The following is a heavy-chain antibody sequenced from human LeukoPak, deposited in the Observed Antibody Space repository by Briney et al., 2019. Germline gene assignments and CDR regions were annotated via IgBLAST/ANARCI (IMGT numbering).Heavy chain of an antibody. CDR1: GFTFSSYG. Sequence: PGRSLRLSCAASGFTFSSYGMHWVRQAPGKGLGWVAVISYDGSNKYYADSMKGRFTISRDNSKNTLYLQMNSLRAEDTAVYYCAKFPKGDGYNSDAFDIWGQGTMVTVSS. CDR3: AKFPKGDGYNSDAFDI. J-gene: IGHJ3*02. CDR2: ISYDGSNK. V-gene: IGHV3-30*18. D-gene: IGHD5-24*01.